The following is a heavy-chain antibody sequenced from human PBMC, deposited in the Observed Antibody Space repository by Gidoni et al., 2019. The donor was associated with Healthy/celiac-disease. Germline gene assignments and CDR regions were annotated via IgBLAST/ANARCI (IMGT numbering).Heavy chain of an antibody. CDR2: IYYSGST. V-gene: IGHV4-39*01. Sequence: SIYYSGSTYYNPSLKSRVTISVDTSKNQFSLKLSSVTAADTAVYYCARPISDYYDSGRYFDLWGRGTLVTVSS. CDR3: ARPISDYYDSGRYFDL. J-gene: IGHJ2*01. D-gene: IGHD3-22*01.